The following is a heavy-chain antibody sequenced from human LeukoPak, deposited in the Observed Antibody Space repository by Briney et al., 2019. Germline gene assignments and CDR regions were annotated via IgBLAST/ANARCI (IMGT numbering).Heavy chain of an antibody. J-gene: IGHJ4*02. V-gene: IGHV3-30*03. CDR3: ARKDSGRYINPFEY. CDR1: GFTFSNAW. CDR2: ISYDGSIN. D-gene: IGHD3-10*01. Sequence: GSLRLSFAASGFTFSNAWMSWVRQAPGKGLGWVAVISYDGSINYYADSVKGRFTISRDNSKNTLYLQMNSLRAEDTAVYYCARKDSGRYINPFEYWGQGTLVTVSS.